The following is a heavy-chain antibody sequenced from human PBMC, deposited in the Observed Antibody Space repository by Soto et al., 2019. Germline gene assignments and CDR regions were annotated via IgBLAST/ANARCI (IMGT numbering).Heavy chain of an antibody. CDR3: ARDSHPGDRLYYFDY. J-gene: IGHJ4*02. Sequence: GGSLRLSCAASGFTFSSYAMHWVRQAPGKGLEWVAVISYDGSNKYYADSVKGRFTISRDNSKNTLYLQMNSLRAEDTAVYYCARDSHPGDRLYYFDYWGQGTLVTVSS. V-gene: IGHV3-30*04. CDR1: GFTFSSYA. CDR2: ISYDGSNK. D-gene: IGHD7-27*01.